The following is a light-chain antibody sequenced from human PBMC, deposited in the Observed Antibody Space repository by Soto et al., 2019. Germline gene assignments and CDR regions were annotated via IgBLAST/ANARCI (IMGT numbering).Light chain of an antibody. Sequence: EIVLTQSPGTLSLSPGERATLSCRASQRVRSNYLAWYQQKPGQTPRLVMYGTSNRATGIPDSFSGSGSGTEFILTISRVEPEDFAVYFCQQYGGSPPVFTFGPGTKVEIK. V-gene: IGKV3-20*01. J-gene: IGKJ3*01. CDR3: QQYGGSPPVFT. CDR2: GTS. CDR1: QRVRSNY.